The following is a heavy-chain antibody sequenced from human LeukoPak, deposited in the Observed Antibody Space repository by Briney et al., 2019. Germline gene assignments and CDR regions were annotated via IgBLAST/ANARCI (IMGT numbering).Heavy chain of an antibody. V-gene: IGHV3-23*01. D-gene: IGHD3-3*01. CDR1: GFTFSSYA. CDR3: AKDQGTAIFGMIIPDWYFDL. CDR2: ISGGSNNI. Sequence: GGSLRLSCAASGFTFSSYAMNWVRQAPGKGLEWVSSISGGSNNINYAGSVKGWFTTSRDNSQNTLYLQMNSLRADDTAVYYCAKDQGTAIFGMIIPDWYFDLWGRGTLVTVSS. J-gene: IGHJ2*01.